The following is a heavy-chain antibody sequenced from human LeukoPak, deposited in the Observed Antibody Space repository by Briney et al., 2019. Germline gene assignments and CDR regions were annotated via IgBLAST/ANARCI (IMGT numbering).Heavy chain of an antibody. Sequence: GGSLRLSCAASGFTFSNTWMTWVRQAPGKGLEWVGRIKSKTDGGTTDYAAPVKGRFTISRDDSKNTLYLQMNSLKTEDTAVYYCTTDLDYYDSSGYYSQSDFDYWGQGTLVTVSS. D-gene: IGHD3-22*01. CDR2: IKSKTDGGTT. J-gene: IGHJ4*02. V-gene: IGHV3-15*01. CDR3: TTDLDYYDSSGYYSQSDFDY. CDR1: GFTFSNTW.